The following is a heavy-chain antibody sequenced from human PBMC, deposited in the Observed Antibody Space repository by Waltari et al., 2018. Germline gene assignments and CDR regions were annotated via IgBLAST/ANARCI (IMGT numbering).Heavy chain of an antibody. CDR3: GTYSSDYLSYYFMDV. CDR1: GDPFTDYY. V-gene: IGHV1-69-2*01. J-gene: IGHJ6*03. CDR2: FDPEDGET. Sequence: EVQLVQSGAEVKKPGATVKISCKVSGDPFTDYYLHWVQQAPGKGPEWKGLFDPEDGETIHAEKFQDRVTLTADTSTATAYMELSSLRSEDTAVYYCGTYSSDYLSYYFMDVWGKGTTVTVSS. D-gene: IGHD3-22*01.